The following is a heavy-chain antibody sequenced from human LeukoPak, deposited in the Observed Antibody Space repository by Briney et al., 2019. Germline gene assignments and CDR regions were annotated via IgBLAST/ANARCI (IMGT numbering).Heavy chain of an antibody. Sequence: GASVTVSFTPFVYTFTVYYIHWVRQPPGQGLEWMGWINPNSGGTIYAQNFQGRVTMTRDTSVSTDYLELTRLTSDDTAVYYCARAGYISGWYGADYWGQGTLVTVSS. CDR3: ARAGYISGWYGADY. J-gene: IGHJ4*02. CDR1: VYTFTVYY. CDR2: INPNSGGT. D-gene: IGHD6-19*01. V-gene: IGHV1-2*02.